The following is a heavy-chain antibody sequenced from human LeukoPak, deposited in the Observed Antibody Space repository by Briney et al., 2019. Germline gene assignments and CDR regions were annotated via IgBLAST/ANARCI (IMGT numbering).Heavy chain of an antibody. Sequence: SETLSLTCAVDGGPFSDYYWTWIRQPPGKGLEWIGEINHSEINHSERTNYKPSLKSRVTISVDTSKNQFSLKLSSVTAADTAVYYCARGFYIYHGGNFLFQHWGQGTLVTVSS. V-gene: IGHV4-34*01. CDR2: INHSEINHSERT. CDR1: GGPFSDYY. CDR3: ARGFYIYHGGNFLFQH. J-gene: IGHJ1*01. D-gene: IGHD4-23*01.